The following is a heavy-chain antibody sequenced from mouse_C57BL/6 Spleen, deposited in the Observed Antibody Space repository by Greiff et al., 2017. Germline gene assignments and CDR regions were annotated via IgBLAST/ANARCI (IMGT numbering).Heavy chain of an antibody. CDR3: ARSHYEYLWFAD. J-gene: IGHJ3*01. D-gene: IGHD2-4*01. Sequence: QVQLQQSGPELVKPGASVKISCKASGYAFSSSWMNWVKQRPGKGLEWIGRIYPWDGDTNYNGKFKGKATLTADKSSSTAYMQRSSLTSEDSAVYFCARSHYEYLWFADWGQGTLVTVSA. CDR1: GYAFSSSW. CDR2: IYPWDGDT. V-gene: IGHV1-82*01.